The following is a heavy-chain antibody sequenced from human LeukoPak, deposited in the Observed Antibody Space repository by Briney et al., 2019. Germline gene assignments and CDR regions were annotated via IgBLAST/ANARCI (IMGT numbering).Heavy chain of an antibody. D-gene: IGHD5-12*01. CDR1: GGSISSYY. J-gene: IGHJ6*03. Sequence: SSETLSLTCTVSGGSISSYYWSWIRQPPGKGLEWIGYIYYSGSTNYNPSLKSRVTISVDTSKNQFSLKLSSVTAADTAVYYCARVVANAYYYYYYMDVWGKGTTATVSS. CDR3: ARVVANAYYYYYYMDV. V-gene: IGHV4-59*01. CDR2: IYYSGST.